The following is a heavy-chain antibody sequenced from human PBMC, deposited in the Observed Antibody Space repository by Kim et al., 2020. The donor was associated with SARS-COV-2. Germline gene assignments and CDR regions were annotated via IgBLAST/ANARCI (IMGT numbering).Heavy chain of an antibody. CDR2: IKRKSDGGTA. V-gene: IGHV3-15*01. CDR3: TTYSGYSSR. J-gene: IGHJ4*02. CDR1: GFTFSNAH. Sequence: GGSLRLSCAASGFTFSNAHMSWVRQAPGKGLEWIGRIKRKSDGGTAAYAAPVTGRFTISRDDSESTLYLQINNLRTEDTAVYYCTTYSGYSSRWGQGTRVTVSS. D-gene: IGHD5-12*01.